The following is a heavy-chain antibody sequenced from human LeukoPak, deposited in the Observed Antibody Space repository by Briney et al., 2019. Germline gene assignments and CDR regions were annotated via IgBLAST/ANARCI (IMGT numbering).Heavy chain of an antibody. CDR1: GRSISSYY. J-gene: IGHJ3*02. D-gene: IGHD2-8*01. CDR3: ARDRDPNHAFDI. CDR2: IYYSGTT. V-gene: IGHV4-59*01. Sequence: NPSETLSLTCTVSGRSISSYYWNWIRQPPGKGLEWIGYIYYSGTTNYNPSLKSRVSMSVDTSKNQFSLKLSSVTAADTAVYYCARDRDPNHAFDIWGQGTMVTVSS.